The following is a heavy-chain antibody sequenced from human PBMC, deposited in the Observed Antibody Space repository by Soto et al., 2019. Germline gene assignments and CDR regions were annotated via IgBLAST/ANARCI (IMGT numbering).Heavy chain of an antibody. V-gene: IGHV3-48*01. CDR3: ARAGGWYLNDY. CDR1: GFTFSSYS. CDR2: ISSSSSTI. Sequence: GGSLRLSCAASGFTFSSYSMNWVRQAPGKGLEWVSYISSSSSTIYYADSVKGRFTISRDNAKNSLYLQMNSLRAEDTAVYYCARAGGWYLNDYWGQGTLVTVSS. J-gene: IGHJ4*02. D-gene: IGHD6-19*01.